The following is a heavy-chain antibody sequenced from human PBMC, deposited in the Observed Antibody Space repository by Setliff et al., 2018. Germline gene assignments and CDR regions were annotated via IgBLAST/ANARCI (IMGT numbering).Heavy chain of an antibody. CDR2: ISGSGGST. D-gene: IGHD3-3*01. CDR3: ARASSSDNYNFWSGYYDGDAFDI. Sequence: GGSLRLSCAASGFTFSSYAMSWVRQAPGKGLEWVSAISGSGGSTYYADSVKGRFTISRDNSKNTLYLQMNSLRAEDTAVYYCARASSSDNYNFWSGYYDGDAFDIWGQGTMVTVSS. CDR1: GFTFSSYA. V-gene: IGHV3-23*01. J-gene: IGHJ3*02.